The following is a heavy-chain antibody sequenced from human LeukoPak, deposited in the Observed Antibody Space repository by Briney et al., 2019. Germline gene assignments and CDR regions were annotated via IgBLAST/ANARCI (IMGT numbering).Heavy chain of an antibody. D-gene: IGHD3-22*01. V-gene: IGHV4-4*07. CDR3: ARVYDSTGYYLDY. CDR1: GGSISSYD. Sequence: PSETLSLTCTVSGGSISSYDWSWIRQPAGNGLDWIGCIYSSGNTNYNPSLKSRVTMSVDTSKNQFSLKLTSVTAADTAVYYCARVYDSTGYYLDYWGRGTPVTVSS. CDR2: IYSSGNT. J-gene: IGHJ4*02.